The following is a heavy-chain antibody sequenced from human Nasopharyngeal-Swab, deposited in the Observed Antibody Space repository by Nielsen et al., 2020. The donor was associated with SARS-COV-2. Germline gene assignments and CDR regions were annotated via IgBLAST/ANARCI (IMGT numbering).Heavy chain of an antibody. CDR3: ARRGRCSGSSCDMDV. CDR1: GYTFNNYY. CDR2: INPGSGGT. V-gene: IGHV1-46*02. J-gene: IGHJ6*02. D-gene: IGHD2-2*01. Sequence: ASVKVSCKASGYTFNNYYIHWVRQAPGQGLEWMGMINPGSGGTTYAQKFQGRVTITRDTSTSTVFMDLSNLRSEDTAVYYCARRGRCSGSSCDMDVWGQGTTVTVSS.